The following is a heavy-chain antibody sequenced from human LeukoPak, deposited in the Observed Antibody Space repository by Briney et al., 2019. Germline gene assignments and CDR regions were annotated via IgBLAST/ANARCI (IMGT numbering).Heavy chain of an antibody. V-gene: IGHV3-30*03. CDR2: ISYDGSNK. CDR3: ARDGNSGSYYEKGEVYYYYGMDV. CDR1: GFTFSSYG. D-gene: IGHD1-26*01. Sequence: PGGSLRLSCAASGFTFSSYGMHWVRQAPGKGLEWVAVISYDGSNKYYADPVKGRFTISRDNAKNSLYLQMNSLRAEDTAVYYCARDGNSGSYYEKGEVYYYYGMDVWGQGTTVTVSS. J-gene: IGHJ6*02.